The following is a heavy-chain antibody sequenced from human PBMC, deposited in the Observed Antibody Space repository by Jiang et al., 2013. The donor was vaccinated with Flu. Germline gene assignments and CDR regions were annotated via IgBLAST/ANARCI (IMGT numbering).Heavy chain of an antibody. CDR2: ISGSGGGT. J-gene: IGHJ4*02. CDR3: AKWRGGSKETYYFDY. CDR1: GFTFSTYA. D-gene: IGHD3-16*01. V-gene: IGHV3-23*01. Sequence: QLLESGGGLVQPGGSLRLSCAASGFTFSTYAMSWVRQAPGKGLEWVSTISGSGGGTYYADSVKGRFTISRDNSKNTLYLQMNSLRAEDTAVYYCAKWRGGSKETYYFDYWGQGTLVTVSS.